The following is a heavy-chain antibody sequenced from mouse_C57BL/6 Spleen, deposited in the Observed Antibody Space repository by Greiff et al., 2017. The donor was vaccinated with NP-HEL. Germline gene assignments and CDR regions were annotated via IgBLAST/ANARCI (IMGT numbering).Heavy chain of an antibody. CDR3: ASQFITTVVPYCDY. CDR2: INPNNGGT. Sequence: EVQLQQSGPELVKPGASVKISCKASGYTFTDYYMNWVKQSHGKSLEWIGDINPNNGGTSYNQKFKGKATLTVDKSSSTAYMELRSLTSEDSAVYYCASQFITTVVPYCDYWGQGTTLTVSS. CDR1: GYTFTDYY. V-gene: IGHV1-26*01. J-gene: IGHJ2*01. D-gene: IGHD1-1*01.